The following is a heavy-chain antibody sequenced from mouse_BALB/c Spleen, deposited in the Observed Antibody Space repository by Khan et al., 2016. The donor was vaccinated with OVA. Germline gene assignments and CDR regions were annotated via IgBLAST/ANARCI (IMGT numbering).Heavy chain of an antibody. Sequence: VELKQSGAELMKPGASVKISCKATGYTFSSYWIEWVKQRPGHGLEWIGEILPGSGSTNYNEKFKGKATFTADTSSNTAYMQLSSLTSEDSAVYYCAWYFYYGNYGAMDYWGQGTSVTVSS. CDR3: AWYFYYGNYGAMDY. CDR2: ILPGSGST. CDR1: GYTFSSYW. V-gene: IGHV1-9*01. D-gene: IGHD2-1*01. J-gene: IGHJ4*01.